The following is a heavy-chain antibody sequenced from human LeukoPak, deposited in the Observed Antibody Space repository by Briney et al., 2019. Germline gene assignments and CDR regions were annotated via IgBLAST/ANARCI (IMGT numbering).Heavy chain of an antibody. Sequence: GGSLRLSCAASGFTFTTYGMSWVRQAPGKGLEWVSAISSGGGSTYYADSVKGRFTISRDNTKNSLYLLMNSLRAEDTAVYYCARDAGYSYGYPLDYWGQGTLVTVSS. CDR1: GFTFTTYG. CDR3: ARDAGYSYGYPLDY. D-gene: IGHD5-18*01. V-gene: IGHV3-23*01. J-gene: IGHJ4*02. CDR2: ISSGGGST.